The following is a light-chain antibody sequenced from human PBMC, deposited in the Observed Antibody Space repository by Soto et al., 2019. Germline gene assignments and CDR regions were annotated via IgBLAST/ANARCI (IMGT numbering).Light chain of an antibody. J-gene: IGKJ4*01. CDR1: QSVSSSY. CDR2: GAS. CDR3: QKYGSSPLT. V-gene: IGKV3-20*01. Sequence: ENVLTQSPGTLSLSPGERATLSCRASQSVSSSYLAWYQQKPGQAPRLLISGASSRATGIPDRFSGSGSGTDFTLTVSRLEPEDFAVYYCQKYGSSPLTFGGGTKVEIK.